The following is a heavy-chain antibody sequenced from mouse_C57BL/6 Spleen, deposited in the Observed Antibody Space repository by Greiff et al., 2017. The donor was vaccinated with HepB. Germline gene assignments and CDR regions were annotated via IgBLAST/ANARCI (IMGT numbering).Heavy chain of an antibody. CDR1: GYTFTSYW. V-gene: IGHV1-5*01. CDR2: IYPGNSDT. Sequence: VQLQQSGTVLARPGASVKISCKTSGYTFTSYWMHWVKQRPGQGLEWIGAIYPGNSDTSYNQKFKGKAKLTADTSSSTAYMELSSLTNEDSAVYYCTRGWDSWFAYWGQGTLVTVSA. J-gene: IGHJ3*01. D-gene: IGHD3-3*01. CDR3: TRGWDSWFAY.